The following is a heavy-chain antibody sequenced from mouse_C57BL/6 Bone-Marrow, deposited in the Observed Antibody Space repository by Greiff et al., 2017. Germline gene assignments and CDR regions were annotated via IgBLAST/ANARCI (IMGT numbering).Heavy chain of an antibody. CDR2: ISYDGSN. Sequence: EVQRVESGPGLVKPSQSLYLTCSVTGYSITSGYYWNWIRQFPGNKLEWRGYISYDGSNNYNPSLKNRITISRDTSKNQLFLKLNSVTTEDTATDYCARDRDDYCDYWGQGTTLTVSS. CDR3: ARDRDDYCDY. V-gene: IGHV3-6*01. D-gene: IGHD2-3*01. CDR1: GYSITSGYY. J-gene: IGHJ2*01.